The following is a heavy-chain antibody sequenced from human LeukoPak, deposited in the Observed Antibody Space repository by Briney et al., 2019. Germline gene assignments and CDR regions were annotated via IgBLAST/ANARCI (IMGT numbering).Heavy chain of an antibody. Sequence: GGSLRLSCAASGFTFSSFWMHWVRQAPGKGLVWVSLIKSDGSTTSYADSVKGRFTISRDNSKNTLYLQMHSLRAEDTGVYYCAKLLGYCGGGSCSGTLDYWGRGTLVTVSS. CDR3: AKLLGYCGGGSCSGTLDY. J-gene: IGHJ4*02. D-gene: IGHD2-15*01. V-gene: IGHV3-74*01. CDR2: IKSDGSTT. CDR1: GFTFSSFW.